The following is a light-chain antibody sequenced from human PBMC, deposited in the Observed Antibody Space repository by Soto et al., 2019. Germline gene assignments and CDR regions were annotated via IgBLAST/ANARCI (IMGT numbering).Light chain of an antibody. Sequence: EIELTQSPSTLSLSPGERAPLSCRASQSVSRYLAWFQQKPGQAPRLLIYDASKRATGIPARFSGSGSGTDFTLTISSPEPEDFAVYYCQQRSSWPITFGQGTRLEI. V-gene: IGKV3-11*01. CDR1: QSVSRY. CDR2: DAS. J-gene: IGKJ5*01. CDR3: QQRSSWPIT.